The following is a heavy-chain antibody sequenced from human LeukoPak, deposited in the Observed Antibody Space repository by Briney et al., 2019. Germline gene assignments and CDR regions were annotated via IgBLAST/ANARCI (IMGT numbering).Heavy chain of an antibody. V-gene: IGHV1-3*01. Sequence: ASVTVSFKTSGYTFTNYAMHWVRQAPGQRLEWMGWINAGNGNTKYSQKSQGRVTITRDTSASTAYMELSSLRSEDTAVYYCARGSSSSGQYDYWGQGTLVTVSS. CDR3: ARGSSSSGQYDY. D-gene: IGHD3-22*01. CDR2: INAGNGNT. J-gene: IGHJ4*02. CDR1: GYTFTNYA.